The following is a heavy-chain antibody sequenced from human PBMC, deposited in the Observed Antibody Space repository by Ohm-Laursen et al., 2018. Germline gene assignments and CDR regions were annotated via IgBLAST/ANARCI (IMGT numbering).Heavy chain of an antibody. Sequence: GTLSLTCTVSGGSISSYYWSWIRQPAGKGLEWIGRIYSSGSTNYNPSLDSRVTMSVDTSKNQFSLKLTSVTAADTAVYYCARTPSNYRFDYWGQGTLVTVSS. J-gene: IGHJ4*02. CDR1: GGSISSYY. CDR3: ARTPSNYRFDY. CDR2: IYSSGST. D-gene: IGHD3-16*02. V-gene: IGHV4-4*07.